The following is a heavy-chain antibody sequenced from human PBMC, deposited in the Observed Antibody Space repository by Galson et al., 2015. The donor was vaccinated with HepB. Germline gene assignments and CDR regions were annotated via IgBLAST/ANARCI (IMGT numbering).Heavy chain of an antibody. J-gene: IGHJ4*02. V-gene: IGHV1-2*06. CDR2: INPNSGGT. CDR3: ARDGYYYGSGSYPN. D-gene: IGHD3-10*01. CDR1: GYTFTSYA. Sequence: SVKVSCKASGYTFTSYAMHWVRQAPGQGLEWMGRINPNSGGTNYAQKFQSRVTMTRDTSISTAYMELSRLRSDDTAVYYCARDGYYYGSGSYPNWGQGTLVTVSS.